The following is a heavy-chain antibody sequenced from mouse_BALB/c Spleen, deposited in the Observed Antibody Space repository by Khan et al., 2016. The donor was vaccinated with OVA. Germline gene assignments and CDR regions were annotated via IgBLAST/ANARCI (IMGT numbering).Heavy chain of an antibody. CDR2: ISYSGST. Sequence: EVQLVESGPGLVKPSQSLSLTCTVTGYSITSDYAWNWIRQFPGNKLEWMGYISYSGSTNYNPALKSRISITRDTSKNQFFLQLNSVANEDTATYYCARDGSRYNYAMDYWGQGTSVTVSS. J-gene: IGHJ4*01. V-gene: IGHV3-2*02. CDR3: ARDGSRYNYAMDY. D-gene: IGHD2-3*01. CDR1: GYSITSDYA.